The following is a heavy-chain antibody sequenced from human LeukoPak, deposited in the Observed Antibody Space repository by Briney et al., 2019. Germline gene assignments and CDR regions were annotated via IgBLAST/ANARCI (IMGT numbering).Heavy chain of an antibody. J-gene: IGHJ4*02. D-gene: IGHD2-21*01. V-gene: IGHV4-4*02. CDR1: GGSITSNH. CDR3: ARHGGHYQSDD. Sequence: SETLSLTCTVSGGSITSNHWSWVRQPPGKGLEWIGQVHHSGGTSYNPSLRSRVTISIDRSENQFSLKLNSVTAADTAVYYCARHGGHYQSDDWGQGTLVTVSS. CDR2: VHHSGGT.